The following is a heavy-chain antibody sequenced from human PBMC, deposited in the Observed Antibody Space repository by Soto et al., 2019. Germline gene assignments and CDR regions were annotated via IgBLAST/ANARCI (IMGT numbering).Heavy chain of an antibody. V-gene: IGHV3-30-3*01. CDR3: ASSRVVHYYYYGMDV. CDR1: GFTFSSYA. CDR2: ISYDGSNK. J-gene: IGHJ6*02. D-gene: IGHD3-3*01. Sequence: QVQLVESGGGVVQPGRSLRLSCAASGFTFSSYAMHWVRQAPGKGLEWVAVISYDGSNKYYADSVKGRFTISRDNSKNTPDLQMNSLRAEDTAVDYCASSRVVHYYYYGMDVWGRGTTVTVSS.